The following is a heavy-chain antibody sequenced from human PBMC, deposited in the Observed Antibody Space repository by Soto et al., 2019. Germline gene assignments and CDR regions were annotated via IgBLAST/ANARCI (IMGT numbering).Heavy chain of an antibody. CDR1: GVSISSYY. J-gene: IGHJ5*02. V-gene: IGHV4-59*01. D-gene: IGHD3-22*01. Sequence: SETLSLTCTVSGVSISSYYWIWIRQPPGKGLEWIGYIYYSGSTNYNPSLKSRVTISVDTSKNQFSLKLSSVTAADTAVYYCAGYYDSSGYYVGNWFDPWGQGTLVTVSS. CDR3: AGYYDSSGYYVGNWFDP. CDR2: IYYSGST.